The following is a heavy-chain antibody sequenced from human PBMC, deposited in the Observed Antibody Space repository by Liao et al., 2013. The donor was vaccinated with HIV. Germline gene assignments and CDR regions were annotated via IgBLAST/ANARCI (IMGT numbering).Heavy chain of an antibody. Sequence: QVQLQQWGAGLLKPSETLSLTCAVYGGSFSGYYWSWIRQPPGKGLEWIGEINHSGSTNYNPSLKNPVTISKDTSNSQFSLSLRSVTAADTAIYFCARGLFSFDFWGQGILVTVSS. J-gene: IGHJ4*02. CDR1: GGSFSGYY. CDR2: INHSGST. CDR3: ARGLFSFDF. D-gene: IGHD2/OR15-2a*01. V-gene: IGHV4-34*01.